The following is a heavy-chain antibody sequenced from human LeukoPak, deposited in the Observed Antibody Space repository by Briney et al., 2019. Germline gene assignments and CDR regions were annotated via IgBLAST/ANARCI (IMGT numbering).Heavy chain of an antibody. CDR2: INPNSGGT. Sequence: ASVKVSCKASGYTFTGYYMHWVRQAPGQGLEWMGWINPNSGGTNYAQKFQGRATMTRDTSISTAYMELSRLRSDDTAVYYCARDKSLTIYSSRKYYFDYWGQGTLVTVSS. J-gene: IGHJ4*02. D-gene: IGHD6-13*01. V-gene: IGHV1-2*02. CDR3: ARDKSLTIYSSRKYYFDY. CDR1: GYTFTGYY.